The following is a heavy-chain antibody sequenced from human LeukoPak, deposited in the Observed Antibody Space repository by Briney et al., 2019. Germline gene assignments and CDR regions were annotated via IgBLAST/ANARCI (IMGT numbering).Heavy chain of an antibody. D-gene: IGHD6-19*01. CDR2: ISPYNGNT. Sequence: ASVKVSCKASGYTFTSYYMYWVRQAPGQGLEWMGWISPYNGNTNYAQKLQGRVTMTTDTSTSTAYMELRSLRSDDTAVYYCARNRDSGGGGYYMDVWGKGTTVTISS. J-gene: IGHJ6*03. V-gene: IGHV1-18*01. CDR3: ARNRDSGGGGYYMDV. CDR1: GYTFTSYY.